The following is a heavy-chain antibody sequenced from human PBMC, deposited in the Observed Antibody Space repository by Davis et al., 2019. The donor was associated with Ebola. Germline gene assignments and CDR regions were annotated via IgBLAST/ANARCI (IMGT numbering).Heavy chain of an antibody. CDR3: ARPLYPTSSTRYCDFSL. Sequence: GESLKISCQASGYIFPNYWIGWVRQMPGKGLEWMGIIYPGDSDTRYSPSFQGQVTISADKSINTAYLQWSSLKTSDTAIYYCARPLYPTSSTRYCDFSLWGRGTLVTVSS. CDR1: GYIFPNYW. CDR2: IYPGDSDT. J-gene: IGHJ2*01. D-gene: IGHD2-2*01. V-gene: IGHV5-51*01.